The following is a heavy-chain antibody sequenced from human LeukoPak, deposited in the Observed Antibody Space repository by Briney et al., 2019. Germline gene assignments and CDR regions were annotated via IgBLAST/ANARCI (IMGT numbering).Heavy chain of an antibody. D-gene: IGHD6-19*01. Sequence: GGSLRLSCVASGFTFSSHWMSWVRQAPGKGLEWVANIKQDGSEKKYVDSVKGRFTISRDNAKNSLYLQLNRLRVEDTAVYYCARDPESWLYYFDYWGLGTLVTVSS. V-gene: IGHV3-7*01. CDR2: IKQDGSEK. CDR3: ARDPESWLYYFDY. J-gene: IGHJ4*02. CDR1: GFTFSSHW.